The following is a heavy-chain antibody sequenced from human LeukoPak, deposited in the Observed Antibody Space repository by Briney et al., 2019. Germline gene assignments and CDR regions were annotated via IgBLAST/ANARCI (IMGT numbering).Heavy chain of an antibody. V-gene: IGHV3-74*01. D-gene: IGHD3-16*01. CDR3: ARDRTGGDWFDP. CDR2: INSDGSST. CDR1: GFTFSSYW. Sequence: PGRSLRLSCAASGFTFSSYWMHWVRQAPGKGLVWVSRINSDGSSTSYADSVKGRFTISRDNAKNTLYLQMNSLRAEDTAVYYCARDRTGGDWFDPWGQGTLVTVSS. J-gene: IGHJ5*02.